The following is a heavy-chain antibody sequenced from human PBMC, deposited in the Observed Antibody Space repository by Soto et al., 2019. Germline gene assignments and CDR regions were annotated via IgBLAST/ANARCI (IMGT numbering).Heavy chain of an antibody. J-gene: IGHJ3*02. V-gene: IGHV3-7*05. D-gene: IGHD3-10*01. CDR1: GFSFGSRW. CDR2: IKKDGSKI. Sequence: EVQLVESGGDLVQPGGSLRLSCAASGFSFGSRWMTWVRQAPGKGLEWVANIKKDGSKINYLDSVRGRFTVSRDNAKNSLYLEMSSLRAEDTALYVCARDVSPGSSSLYLEAFDIWGQGKMVTVSS. CDR3: ARDVSPGSSSLYLEAFDI.